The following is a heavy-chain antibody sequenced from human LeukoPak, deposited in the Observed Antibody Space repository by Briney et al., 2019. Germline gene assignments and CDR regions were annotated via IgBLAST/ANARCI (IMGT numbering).Heavy chain of an antibody. CDR1: GFTFSSYS. CDR3: ALEGPDILTGYPRAFDI. J-gene: IGHJ3*02. V-gene: IGHV3-21*04. Sequence: GGSLRLSCAASGFTFSSYSMNWVRQAPGKGLEWVSSISSSSSYIYYADSVKGRFTISRDNAKNSLYLQMNSLRAEDTAVYYCALEGPDILTGYPRAFDIWGQGTMVTVSS. CDR2: ISSSSSYI. D-gene: IGHD3-9*01.